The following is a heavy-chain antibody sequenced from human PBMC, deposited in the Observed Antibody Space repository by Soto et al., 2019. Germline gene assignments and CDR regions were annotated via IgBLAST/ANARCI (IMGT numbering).Heavy chain of an antibody. D-gene: IGHD1-7*01. Sequence: WETLSLTCTVSGGSISSYYWSWIRQPPGKGLEWIGYIYYSGSTNYNPSLKSRVTISVDTSKNQFSLKLSSVTAADTAVYYCARDKTTGHFDYWGQGTLVTVSS. J-gene: IGHJ4*01. CDR3: ARDKTTGHFDY. CDR2: IYYSGST. V-gene: IGHV4-59*12. CDR1: GGSISSYY.